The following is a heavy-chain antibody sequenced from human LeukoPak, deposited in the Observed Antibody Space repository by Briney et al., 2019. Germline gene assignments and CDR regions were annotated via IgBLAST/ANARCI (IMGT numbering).Heavy chain of an antibody. J-gene: IGHJ4*02. D-gene: IGHD1-26*01. CDR1: GGTFSSYA. V-gene: IGHV1-69*05. CDR3: AAPRMWELWGVFDY. CDR2: IIPIFGTA. Sequence: ASVKVSCKASGGTFSSYAISWVRQAPGQGLEWMGGIIPIFGTANYAQKFQGRVTITTDESTSTAYMELSSLRSEDTAVYYCAAPRMWELWGVFDYWGQGTLVTVSP.